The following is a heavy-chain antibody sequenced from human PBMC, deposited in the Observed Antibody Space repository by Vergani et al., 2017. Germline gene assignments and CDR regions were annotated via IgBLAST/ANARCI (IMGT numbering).Heavy chain of an antibody. V-gene: IGHV1-2*02. Sequence: QVQLVQSGAAVKKPGASVKVSCKASGYTFTGYYMHWVRQAPGQGLEWMGWINPNSGGTNYAQKFQGRVTMTRDTSISTAYMELSRLRSDDTAVYYCARDMTAYQYYYDSSGYYDYWGQGTLVTASS. CDR2: INPNSGGT. J-gene: IGHJ4*02. CDR1: GYTFTGYY. D-gene: IGHD3-22*01. CDR3: ARDMTAYQYYYDSSGYYDY.